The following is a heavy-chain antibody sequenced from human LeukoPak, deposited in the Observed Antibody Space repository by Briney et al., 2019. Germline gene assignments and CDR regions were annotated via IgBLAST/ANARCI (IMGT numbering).Heavy chain of an antibody. CDR2: INPGNGNT. Sequence: ASVKVSCKASGYTFTNYAIHWVRQAPGQRLEWMGWINPGNGNTKYSQRFQGRVTITRDTSASTAYMELSSLTYEDTAVYYCANWAGTPAGYFSGPFDFWGQGTLVTVSS. CDR3: ANWAGTPAGYFSGPFDF. J-gene: IGHJ4*02. V-gene: IGHV1-3*01. D-gene: IGHD6-19*01. CDR1: GYTFTNYA.